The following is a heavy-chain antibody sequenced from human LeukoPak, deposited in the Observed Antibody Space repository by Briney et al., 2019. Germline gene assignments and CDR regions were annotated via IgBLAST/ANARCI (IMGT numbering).Heavy chain of an antibody. J-gene: IGHJ4*02. CDR3: ASGFSSSPYFDY. CDR2: TKQDGSEK. V-gene: IGHV3-7*02. Sequence: GGSLRLSCAVSGFTFSSYWMSWVRQAPGKGLEWVATTKQDGSEKYYVDSVKGRFTISRDNAKNSLYLQMNSLRAEDTAVYYCASGFSSSPYFDYWGQGTLVTVSS. CDR1: GFTFSSYW. D-gene: IGHD6-6*01.